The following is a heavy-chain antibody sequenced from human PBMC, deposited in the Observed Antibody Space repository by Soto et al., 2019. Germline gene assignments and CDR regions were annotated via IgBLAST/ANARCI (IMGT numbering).Heavy chain of an antibody. CDR2: ISGSGGST. Sequence: EVQLLESGGGLVQPGGSLRLSCAASGFTFSSYAMSWVRQAPGKGLEWVSAISGSGGSTYYADSVKGRFTISRDNSKNTLYLQMNSLRAEDTAVYYCAKGAYCGCDCYSERFDYWGQGTLVTFSS. CDR1: GFTFSSYA. CDR3: AKGAYCGCDCYSERFDY. D-gene: IGHD2-21*02. V-gene: IGHV3-23*01. J-gene: IGHJ4*02.